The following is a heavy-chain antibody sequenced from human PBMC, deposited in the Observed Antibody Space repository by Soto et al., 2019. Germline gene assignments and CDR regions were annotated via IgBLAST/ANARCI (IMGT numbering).Heavy chain of an antibody. J-gene: IGHJ4*02. CDR2: IIPIFGTT. V-gene: IGHV1-69*05. CDR3: AREIYSGSYFDY. CDR1: GGTFSIYA. Sequence: GASVKVSCKASGGTFSIYAISWVRQAPGQGLEWMGGIIPIFGTTTYADSVKGRFTISRDNAKNTLYLQMNSLRAEDTAVYYCAREIYSGSYFDYWGQGTLVTVSS. D-gene: IGHD3-10*01.